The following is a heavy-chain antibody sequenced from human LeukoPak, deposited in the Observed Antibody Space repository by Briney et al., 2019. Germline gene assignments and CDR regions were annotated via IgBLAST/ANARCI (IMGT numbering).Heavy chain of an antibody. CDR1: GGCFSGDH. D-gene: IGHD3-22*01. J-gene: IGHJ4*02. CDR3: ASETGNYYDSSGYYAY. V-gene: IGHV4-34*01. Sequence: PSETLSLTCAVYGGCFSGDHWSWIRQPPGKGLEWIGEINHSGSTNYNPSLKSRVTISVDTSKNQFSLKLSSVTAADTAVYYCASETGNYYDSSGYYAYWGQGTLVTVSS. CDR2: INHSGST.